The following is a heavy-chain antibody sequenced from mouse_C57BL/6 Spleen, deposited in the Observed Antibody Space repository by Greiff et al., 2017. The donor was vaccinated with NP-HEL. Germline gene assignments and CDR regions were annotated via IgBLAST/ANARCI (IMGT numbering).Heavy chain of an antibody. J-gene: IGHJ4*01. CDR2: ISGGGGNT. D-gene: IGHD2-4*01. Sequence: EVQLVESGGGLVKPGGSLKLSCAASGFTFSSYTMSWVRQTPEKRLEWVATISGGGGNTYYPDSVKGRFTISRANAKNTLYLQMSSLRSEDTAWYYCARRELYYDYEDAMDYWGQGTSVTVSS. V-gene: IGHV5-9*01. CDR3: ARRELYYDYEDAMDY. CDR1: GFTFSSYT.